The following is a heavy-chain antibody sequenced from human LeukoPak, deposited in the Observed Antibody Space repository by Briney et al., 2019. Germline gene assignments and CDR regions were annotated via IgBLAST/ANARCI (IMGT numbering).Heavy chain of an antibody. CDR2: ISGSGGST. V-gene: IGHV3-23*01. CDR1: GFTFSSYA. J-gene: IGHJ1*01. Sequence: GGSLRLSCAASGFTFSSYAMSWVRQAPGKGLEWVPAISGSGGSTYYADSVKGRFTISRDNSKNTLYLQMNSLRAEDTAVYYCAKDTRQVPFQHWGQGTLVTVSS. CDR3: AKDTRQVPFQH.